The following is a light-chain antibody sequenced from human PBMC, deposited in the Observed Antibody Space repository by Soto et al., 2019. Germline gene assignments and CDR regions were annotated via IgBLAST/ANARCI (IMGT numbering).Light chain of an antibody. CDR1: QSVNSN. CDR2: GAS. V-gene: IGKV3-15*01. CDR3: QQYDNWPPWT. J-gene: IGKJ1*01. Sequence: EIVMTQSPATLSVSPGQRATLSCRASQSVNSNLAWYQQKPGQAPRLLIYGASTRATGIPARFSGSGSGTEFTLTINSLQSEDFALYYCQQYDNWPPWTFGQGTKVEIK.